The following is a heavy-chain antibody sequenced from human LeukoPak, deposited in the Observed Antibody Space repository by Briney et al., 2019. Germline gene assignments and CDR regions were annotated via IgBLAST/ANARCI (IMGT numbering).Heavy chain of an antibody. D-gene: IGHD7-27*01. CDR3: ARDQGAETGTPIQH. CDR1: GFTFSSYW. Sequence: GGSLRLSCAASGFTFSSYWMSWVRQAPGKGLEWVANIKQDGSEKYYVDSVKGRFTISRDNAKKSLYLQMNSPRVEDTAVYYCARDQGAETGTPIQHWGQGTLVTVSS. J-gene: IGHJ1*01. V-gene: IGHV3-7*01. CDR2: IKQDGSEK.